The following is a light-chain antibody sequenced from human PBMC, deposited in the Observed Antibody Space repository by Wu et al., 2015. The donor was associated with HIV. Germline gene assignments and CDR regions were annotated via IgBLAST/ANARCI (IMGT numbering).Light chain of an antibody. Sequence: DIQMTQTPSTLSAFVGDRVNITCRASQTVGSWLAWYQRKPGKAPKLLIYEASNLESGAPSRFSGSGSETEFTLTISGLQPDDFGTYYCQQYNTYPTFGGGTKVEVK. CDR2: EAS. J-gene: IGKJ4*01. CDR1: QTVGSW. CDR3: QQYNTYPT. V-gene: IGKV1-5*03.